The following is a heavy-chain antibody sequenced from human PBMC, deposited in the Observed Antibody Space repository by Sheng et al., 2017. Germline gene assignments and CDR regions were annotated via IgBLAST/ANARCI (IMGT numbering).Heavy chain of an antibody. Sequence: QVQLQESGPGLVKPSQTLSLTCTVSGGSISSGSYYWSWIRQPAGKGLEWIGRIYTSGSTNYNPSLKSRVTISVDTSKNQFSLKLSSVTAADTAVYYCASSNTMVRGGLDYWGQGTLVTVSS. J-gene: IGHJ4*02. CDR1: GGSISSGSYY. V-gene: IGHV4-61*02. D-gene: IGHD3-10*01. CDR2: IYTSGST. CDR3: ASSNTMVRGGLDY.